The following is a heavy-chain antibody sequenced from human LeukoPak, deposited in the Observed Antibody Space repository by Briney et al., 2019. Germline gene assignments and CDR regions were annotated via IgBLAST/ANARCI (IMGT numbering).Heavy chain of an antibody. J-gene: IGHJ4*02. CDR2: IYYSGST. CDR3: GRQWNNDY. D-gene: IGHD1-1*01. CDR1: GGSISSSSYY. Sequence: SETLSLTCTVSGGSISSSSYYWGWIRQPPGKGLEWIVSIYYSGSTYYNPSLNSRVTIYVDTSTNQFSRKRSAVTAVYTAVYYCGRQWNNDYWGQGTLVTVSS. V-gene: IGHV4-39*01.